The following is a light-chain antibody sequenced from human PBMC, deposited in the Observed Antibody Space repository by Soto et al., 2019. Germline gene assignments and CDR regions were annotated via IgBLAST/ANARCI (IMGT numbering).Light chain of an antibody. J-gene: IGKJ1*01. Sequence: EIILTQSPGALSLSPGERATLSCRASQSVSGSYLAWYQQKPGQAPRLLIYVASIGATGTPDRFSGSGSGTDFTLTISRQEPEDFAVYFCQQYGGSPPTFGQGTKVEIK. CDR1: QSVSGSY. CDR2: VAS. CDR3: QQYGGSPPT. V-gene: IGKV3-20*01.